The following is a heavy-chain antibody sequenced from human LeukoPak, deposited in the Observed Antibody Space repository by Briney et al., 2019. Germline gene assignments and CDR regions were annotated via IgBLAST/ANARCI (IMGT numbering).Heavy chain of an antibody. CDR3: ARERGADYYDNNGSID. J-gene: IGHJ2*01. V-gene: IGHV3-53*01. Sequence: GGSLRLSCAASGFTVSSNYMSWVRQAPGKGLEWVSGIYSGGSTYYADSVKGRFTISRDNSKNTLYLQMNSLRAEDTAVYYCARERGADYYDNNGSIDWGRGTLVTVSS. CDR2: IYSGGST. D-gene: IGHD3-22*01. CDR1: GFTVSSNY.